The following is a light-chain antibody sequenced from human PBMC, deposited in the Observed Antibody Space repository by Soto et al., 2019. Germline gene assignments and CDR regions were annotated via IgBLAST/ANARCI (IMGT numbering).Light chain of an antibody. CDR3: MQALQTPWT. CDR1: QSLLHSNGYNY. Sequence: IVMTQSPLSLPVTPGEPASISCRSSQSLLHSNGYNYLDWYLQKTGQSPQLLIYLGSNRASGVPDRFSGSGSGTDFTLKISRVEAEDVGVYYCMQALQTPWTFGQGTKVEIK. CDR2: LGS. J-gene: IGKJ1*01. V-gene: IGKV2-28*01.